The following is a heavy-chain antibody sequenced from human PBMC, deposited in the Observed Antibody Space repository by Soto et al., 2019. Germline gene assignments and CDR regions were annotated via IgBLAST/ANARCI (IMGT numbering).Heavy chain of an antibody. CDR3: PRHPGGASSWYTSYYYYGMDV. D-gene: IGHD6-13*01. Sequence: ASVKVSCKASGYTFTSYAMHWVRQAPGQRHEWMGWINAGNGNTKYSQKFQGRVTITRDTSAGTAYMELRRLRSEDTAVYHCPRHPGGASSWYTSYYYYGMDVWGKGTTVTVS. J-gene: IGHJ6*04. V-gene: IGHV1-3*01. CDR1: GYTFTSYA. CDR2: INAGNGNT.